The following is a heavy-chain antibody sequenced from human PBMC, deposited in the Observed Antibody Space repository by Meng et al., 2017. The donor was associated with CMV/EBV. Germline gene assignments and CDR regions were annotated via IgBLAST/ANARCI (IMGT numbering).Heavy chain of an antibody. D-gene: IGHD3-3*01. CDR1: GFTFSNAW. CDR3: TTESAIFGVVKVNYYYGMDV. CDR2: TKSKTDGGTT. V-gene: IGHV3-15*01. J-gene: IGHJ6*02. Sequence: ESLKISCAASGFTFSNAWMSWVRQAPGKGLEWVGRTKSKTDGGTTDYAAPVKGRFTISRDDSKNALYLQMNSLKTEDTAVYYCTTESAIFGVVKVNYYYGMDVWGQGTTVTVSS.